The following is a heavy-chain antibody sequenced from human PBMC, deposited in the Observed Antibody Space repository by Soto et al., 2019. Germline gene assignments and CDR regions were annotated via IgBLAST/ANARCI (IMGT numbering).Heavy chain of an antibody. J-gene: IGHJ3*02. CDR1: GASISSGGHY. D-gene: IGHD2-15*01. CDR3: ARDLQPGLGFAFDI. V-gene: IGHV4-31*03. Sequence: QVQLQESGPGLVKPSQTLSLTCTVSGASISSGGHYWNWIRQHPGKGLEWIGYIYYSGSTYYNPSLMSRVSMSVDTSKNQFSLKLSSVTAADTAVYYCARDLQPGLGFAFDIWGQGTMVIVSS. CDR2: IYYSGST.